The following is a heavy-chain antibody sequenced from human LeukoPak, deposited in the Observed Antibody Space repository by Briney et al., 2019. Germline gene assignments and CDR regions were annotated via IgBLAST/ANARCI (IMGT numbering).Heavy chain of an antibody. Sequence: GGSLRLSCAASGFIVSSKYMNWVRQAPGKGLEWVSVICSGGSTYYAASVEGRFTISRDNSKNTVYLQMNSLRVEDTAVYYCARAGPIDYWGQGTLVTVSS. CDR2: ICSGGST. CDR3: ARAGPIDY. CDR1: GFIVSSKY. V-gene: IGHV3-53*01. J-gene: IGHJ4*02.